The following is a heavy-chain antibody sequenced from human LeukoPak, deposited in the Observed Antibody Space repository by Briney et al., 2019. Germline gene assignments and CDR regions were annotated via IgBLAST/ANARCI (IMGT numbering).Heavy chain of an antibody. J-gene: IGHJ4*02. V-gene: IGHV3-64*01. CDR3: ARVKIGQQLVFDY. D-gene: IGHD6-13*01. CDR2: ISSNGGST. CDR1: GFTFSSYA. Sequence: GGSLRLSCAASGFTFSSYATHWVRQAPGKGLEYVSAISSNGGSTYYANSVKGRFTISRDNSKNTLYLQMGSLRAEDMAVYYCARVKIGQQLVFDYWGQGTLVTVSS.